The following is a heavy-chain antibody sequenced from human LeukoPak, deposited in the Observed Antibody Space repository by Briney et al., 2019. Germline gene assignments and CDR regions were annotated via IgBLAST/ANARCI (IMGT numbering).Heavy chain of an antibody. J-gene: IGHJ4*02. CDR2: IYTSGST. Sequence: SETLSLTCTVSGGSISSGSYYWSWIRQPAGKGLEWIGRIYTSGSTNYNPSLKSRVTISVDTSKNQFSLKLSSVTAADTAVYYCAREDSYFDYWGQGTLATVSS. CDR3: AREDSYFDY. CDR1: GGSISSGSYY. V-gene: IGHV4-61*02.